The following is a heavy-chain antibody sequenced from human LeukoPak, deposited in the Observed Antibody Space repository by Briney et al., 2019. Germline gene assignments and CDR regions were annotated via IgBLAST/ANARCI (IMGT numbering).Heavy chain of an antibody. CDR2: ISGSGGNT. V-gene: IGHV3-23*01. Sequence: GGSLRLSCAASAFTFSGFAMSWVSRTPGKGLECLLGISGSGGNTLYADSVKGRFTISRDNSKNTLYPEMNSLRAEDTAIYYCAKMKGHPLPKYYMDVWGQGTTATVSS. CDR3: AKMKGHPLPKYYMDV. J-gene: IGHJ6*01. D-gene: IGHD1-26*01. CDR1: AFTFSGFA.